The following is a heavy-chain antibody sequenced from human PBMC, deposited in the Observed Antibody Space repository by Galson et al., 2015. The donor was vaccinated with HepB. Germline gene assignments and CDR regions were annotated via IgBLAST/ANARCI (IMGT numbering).Heavy chain of an antibody. J-gene: IGHJ4*02. CDR1: GFTFSSYV. D-gene: IGHD3-22*01. CDR3: AKGSYDTAGYSYFDY. Sequence: SLRLSCAASGFTFSSYVMSWVRQAPGKGLVWVSLISGGGSRSYYADSVKGRFTISRDNSKNTLYLQMNSLRAEDTAVYYCAKGSYDTAGYSYFDYWGQGTLITVSS. CDR2: ISGGGSRS. V-gene: IGHV3-23*01.